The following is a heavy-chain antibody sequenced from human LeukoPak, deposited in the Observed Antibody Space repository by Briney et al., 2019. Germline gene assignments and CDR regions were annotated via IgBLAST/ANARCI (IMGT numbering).Heavy chain of an antibody. J-gene: IGHJ4*02. CDR2: IYYSGST. D-gene: IGHD2-2*01. CDR3: ARMVVPAAMGY. CDR1: GGSLSSYTYY. V-gene: IGHV4-39*07. Sequence: PSGTLSLTCTVSGGSLSSYTYYWGWVRQPPWKGLEWIGSIYYSGSTYYNPSLKSRVTISVDTSKNQFSLKLSSVTAADTAVYYCARMVVPAAMGYWGQGTLVTVSS.